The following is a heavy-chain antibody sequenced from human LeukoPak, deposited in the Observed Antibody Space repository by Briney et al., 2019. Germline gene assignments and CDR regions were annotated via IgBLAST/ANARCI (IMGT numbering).Heavy chain of an antibody. Sequence: GGSLRLSCAASGFTFSDYYMSWVRQAPGKGLERVSTISGVTTNTYYADSVKGRFTISRDNSKNTLSLQMSSLRAEDAAVYYCAKHNTGNYYDYWGQGALVTVSS. D-gene: IGHD1-26*01. V-gene: IGHV3-23*01. J-gene: IGHJ4*02. CDR2: ISGVTTNT. CDR1: GFTFSDYY. CDR3: AKHNTGNYYDY.